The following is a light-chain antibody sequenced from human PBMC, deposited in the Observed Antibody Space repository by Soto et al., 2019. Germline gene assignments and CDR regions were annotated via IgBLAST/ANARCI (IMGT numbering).Light chain of an antibody. CDR3: AAWDDSLSGVV. CDR2: RNN. J-gene: IGLJ3*02. V-gene: IGLV1-47*01. Sequence: QSVLTQPPSASGTPGQRVTISCSGSSSNIGSNYVYWYQQLPGTAPKLLIYRNNQRPSGVPDRFSGSKSGTSASLAISGLRSEDEAKYYCAAWDDSLSGVVFGGGTKVTVL. CDR1: SSNIGSNY.